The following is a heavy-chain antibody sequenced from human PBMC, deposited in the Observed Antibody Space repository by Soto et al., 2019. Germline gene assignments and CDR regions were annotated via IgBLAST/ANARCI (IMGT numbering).Heavy chain of an antibody. Sequence: ASVKVSCKVSGYTLTELSMHWVRQAPGKGLEWMGGFDPEDGETIYAQKFQGRVTMTEDTSTDTAYMELNSLRAEDTAVYYCAKGALSWAQTGGYYDYWGQGALVTVSS. CDR2: FDPEDGET. CDR1: GYTLTELS. V-gene: IGHV1-24*01. D-gene: IGHD3-22*01. CDR3: AKGALSWAQTGGYYDY. J-gene: IGHJ4*02.